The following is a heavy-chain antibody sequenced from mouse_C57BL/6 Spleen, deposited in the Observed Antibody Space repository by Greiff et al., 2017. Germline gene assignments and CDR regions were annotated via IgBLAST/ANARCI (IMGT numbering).Heavy chain of an antibody. CDR2: IYPGDGDT. J-gene: IGHJ3*01. D-gene: IGHD2-4*01. Sequence: LLQSGASVKISCKASGYAFSSYWLNWVKQRPGKGLEWIGQIYPGDGDTNYNGKLKGKATLTADKSSSTAYMQLSSLTSEDSAVYCCARGDYDWGQGTLVTVSA. CDR1: GYAFSSYW. V-gene: IGHV1-80*01. CDR3: ARGDYD.